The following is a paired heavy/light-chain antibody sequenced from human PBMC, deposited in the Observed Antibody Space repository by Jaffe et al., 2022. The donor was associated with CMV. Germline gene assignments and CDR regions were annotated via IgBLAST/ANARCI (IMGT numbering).Heavy chain of an antibody. CDR1: GDSISTYY. V-gene: IGHV4-4*07. D-gene: IGHD5-12*01. J-gene: IGHJ4*02. Sequence: QVQLQESGPGLVKPSETLSLTCTVSGDSISTYYWNWIRQPAGKGLEWIGRVYFSGSTKYNPSLESRVTMSIDTSKNQFSLRLTSMTAADTAVYYCAKRDGYNLPFDYWGQGILVTVSS. CDR3: AKRDGYNLPFDY. CDR2: VYFSGST.
Light chain of an antibody. V-gene: IGKV3-20*01. Sequence: EIVLTQSPATLSLSPGERATLSCRASQSVRNNHLAWYQQKPGQAPRLLIFGASSRTTGIPDRFSGSGSGTDFTLTISRLEPEDFAVYFCHQYGSSPPYTFGQGTKLEIK. CDR1: QSVRNNH. CDR2: GAS. CDR3: HQYGSSPPYT. J-gene: IGKJ2*01.